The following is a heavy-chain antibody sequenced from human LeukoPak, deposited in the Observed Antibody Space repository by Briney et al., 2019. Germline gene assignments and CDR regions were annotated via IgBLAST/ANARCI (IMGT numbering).Heavy chain of an antibody. Sequence: PSETLSLTCAVYGGSFSGYYWSWIRQPPGKGLEWIGEINHSGSTNYNPSLKSRVTISVDTSKNQFFLKLSSVTAAATAVYYCARARINALAAVSPGYYYYMDVWGKGTTVTVPS. CDR2: INHSGST. CDR1: GGSFSGYY. J-gene: IGHJ6*03. D-gene: IGHD6-13*01. CDR3: ARARINALAAVSPGYYYYMDV. V-gene: IGHV4-34*01.